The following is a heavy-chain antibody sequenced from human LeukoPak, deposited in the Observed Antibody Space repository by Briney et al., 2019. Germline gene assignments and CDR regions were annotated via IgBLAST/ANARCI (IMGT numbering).Heavy chain of an antibody. V-gene: IGHV4-59*12. Sequence: SETLSLTCTVSGGSISSYYWSWIRQPPGKGLEWIGCIYYSGSTNYNPSFKSRVTISVDTSKNQFSLKLSSVTAADTAVYYCARPRFGRPTGGRYFDYWGQGTLVTVSS. CDR2: IYYSGST. J-gene: IGHJ4*02. CDR3: ARPRFGRPTGGRYFDY. D-gene: IGHD3-10*01. CDR1: GGSISSYY.